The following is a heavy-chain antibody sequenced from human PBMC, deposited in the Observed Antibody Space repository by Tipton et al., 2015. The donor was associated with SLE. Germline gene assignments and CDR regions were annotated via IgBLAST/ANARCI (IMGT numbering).Heavy chain of an antibody. CDR2: IYYSGST. CDR1: GGSISSYY. V-gene: IGHV4-59*05. Sequence: TLSLTCTVSGGSISSYYWSWIRQPPGKGLEWIGSIYYSGSTYYNPSLKSRVTISVDTSKNQFSLKLSSVTAADTAVYYCARGGVEEGLEEGDWFDSWGQGTLVTVSS. J-gene: IGHJ5*01. D-gene: IGHD1-1*01. CDR3: ARGGVEEGLEEGDWFDS.